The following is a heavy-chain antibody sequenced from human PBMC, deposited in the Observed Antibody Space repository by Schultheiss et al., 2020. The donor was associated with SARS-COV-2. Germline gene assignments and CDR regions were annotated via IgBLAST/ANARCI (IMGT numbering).Heavy chain of an antibody. CDR3: AKVRRVELPAAIRWMRYSGMYV. CDR1: GGSISSVGYY. CDR2: INQSGST. Sequence: ETLSLTCTVTGGSISSVGYYWSWIRQPPGKGLEWIGEINQSGSTNYNPSLKSRVTMSVDTSKNQFSLKLSSVTAAYTAVYYCAKVRRVELPAAIRWMRYSGMYVWGQGTTVTVS. J-gene: IGHJ6*02. D-gene: IGHD2-2*01. V-gene: IGHV4-34*01.